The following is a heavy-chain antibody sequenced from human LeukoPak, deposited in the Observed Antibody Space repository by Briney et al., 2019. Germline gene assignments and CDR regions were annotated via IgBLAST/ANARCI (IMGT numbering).Heavy chain of an antibody. CDR2: IIPIFGTA. D-gene: IGHD4-17*01. V-gene: IGHV1-69*13. CDR1: GGTFSSYA. Sequence: SVKVSCKASGGTFSSYAISWVRQAPGQGLEWMGGIIPIFGTANYAQKFQGRVTITADESTSTAYMELSSLRSEDTAVYYCAREFGPYGDYPDAFDIWGQGTMVTVSS. J-gene: IGHJ3*02. CDR3: AREFGPYGDYPDAFDI.